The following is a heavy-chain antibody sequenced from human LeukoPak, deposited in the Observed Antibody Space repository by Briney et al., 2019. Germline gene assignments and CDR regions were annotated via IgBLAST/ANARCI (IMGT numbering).Heavy chain of an antibody. D-gene: IGHD3-3*01. Sequence: PSETLSLNCAVSGVSISPYYWAWIRQPPGKGLEWIGYIHTSGSNNQYPSLKSRVTISVDKSKNHFSLRLTSVTAADTAVYYCARLSAAVHLGAFDLWGQGTMVTVSS. CDR2: IHTSGSN. V-gene: IGHV4-4*09. CDR1: GVSISPYY. CDR3: ARLSAAVHLGAFDL. J-gene: IGHJ3*01.